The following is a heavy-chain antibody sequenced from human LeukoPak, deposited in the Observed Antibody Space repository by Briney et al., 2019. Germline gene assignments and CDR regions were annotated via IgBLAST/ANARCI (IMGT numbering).Heavy chain of an antibody. CDR3: VKGRYTTWYFYF. CDR1: GFTFSSYT. CDR2: ISSDGGTT. Sequence: GGSLRLSCSTSGFTFSSYTMHWVRQAPGKGLEYVSAISSDGGTTYYASSVRGRFTISRDNPKNTLYLQMSSLRPEDTAVYYCVKGRYTTWYFYFWGQGTLVTVSS. J-gene: IGHJ4*02. V-gene: IGHV3-64D*06. D-gene: IGHD3-10*01.